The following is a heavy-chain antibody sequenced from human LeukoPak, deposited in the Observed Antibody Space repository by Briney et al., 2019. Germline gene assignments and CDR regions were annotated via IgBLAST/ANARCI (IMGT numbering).Heavy chain of an antibody. CDR3: ASSQWVVPGTH. CDR1: DGSIYTYY. V-gene: IGHV4-59*08. D-gene: IGHD6-19*01. CDR2: VFYSGST. Sequence: SETLSLTCTVSDGSIYTYYWSWIRQPPGKGLEWIGYVFYSGSTNYNPSLKSRVTISLATSKNQFSLKLTSVTAADPAVYYCASSQWVVPGTHWGQGALVIVSS. J-gene: IGHJ4*02.